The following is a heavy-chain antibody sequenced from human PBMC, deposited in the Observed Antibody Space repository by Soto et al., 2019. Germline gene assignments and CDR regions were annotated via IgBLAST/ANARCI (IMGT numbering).Heavy chain of an antibody. CDR2: IYYSGST. J-gene: IGHJ4*02. CDR3: ARDYMGYGNFDY. CDR1: GVSISSGGYY. D-gene: IGHD3-10*01. Sequence: SETLSLTCTVSGVSISSGGYYWSWIRQHPGRGLEWIAYIYYSGSTYYNPSLQSRVTISLDTSKNQFSLNVNSVTAADTATYYCARDYMGYGNFDYGGQGTLVT. V-gene: IGHV4-31*03.